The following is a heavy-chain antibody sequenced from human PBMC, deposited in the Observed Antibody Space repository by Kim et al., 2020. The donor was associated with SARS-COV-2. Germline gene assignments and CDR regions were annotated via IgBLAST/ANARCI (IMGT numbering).Heavy chain of an antibody. CDR1: AFTFSSYG. Sequence: GGSLRLSCAASAFTFSSYGIHWVRQAPGRGLEWVAVIWYDGSKKEYADSVKGRFSISRDNSKNTLDLQMNSLRAEYTAVYYCARDLSYYYGTGNNYYYAMDVWGQGTTVTVSS. J-gene: IGHJ6*02. D-gene: IGHD3-10*01. V-gene: IGHV3-33*01. CDR3: ARDLSYYYGTGNNYYYAMDV. CDR2: IWYDGSKK.